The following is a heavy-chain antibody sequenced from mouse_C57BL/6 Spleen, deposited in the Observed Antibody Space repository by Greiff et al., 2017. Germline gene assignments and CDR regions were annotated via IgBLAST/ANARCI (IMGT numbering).Heavy chain of an antibody. D-gene: IGHD2-3*01. CDR2: IWSGGST. CDR1: GFSLTSYG. CDR3: AQGDGYPPFAY. J-gene: IGHJ3*01. V-gene: IGHV2-4*01. Sequence: QVQLQQSGPGLVQPSQSLSITCTVSGFSLTSYGVHWVRQPPGKGLEWLGVIWSGGSTDYNAAFISRLSISKDNSKSQVIFKMNSLQADDTAIYYCAQGDGYPPFAYWGQGTLVTVSA.